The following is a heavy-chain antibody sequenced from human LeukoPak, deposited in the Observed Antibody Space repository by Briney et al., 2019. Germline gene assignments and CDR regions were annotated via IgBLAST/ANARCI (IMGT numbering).Heavy chain of an antibody. V-gene: IGHV3-23*01. CDR2: ILGSGDAK. J-gene: IGHJ4*02. CDR1: GFTFSNYA. CDR3: VKGAYDYLEIAYFDY. Sequence: GGSLRLSCAASGFTFSNYAMNWVRQAPGKGLEWVSVILGSGDAKDYADSVKGRFTISRDKSKNTLYLQMNSLTAEDTAAYYCVKGAYDYLEIAYFDYWGQGTLVTVSS. D-gene: IGHD5-12*01.